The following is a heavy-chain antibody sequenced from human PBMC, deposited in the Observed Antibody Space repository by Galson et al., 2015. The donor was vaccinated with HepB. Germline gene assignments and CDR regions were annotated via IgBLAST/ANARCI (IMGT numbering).Heavy chain of an antibody. CDR3: ARDGVPAANYYYYYMDV. CDR1: GGTFSSYA. D-gene: IGHD2-2*01. V-gene: IGHV1-69*01. Sequence: QSGAEVKKPGESLKASCKASGGTFSSYAISWVRQAPGQGLEWMGGIIPIFGTANYAQKFQGRVTITADESTSTAYMELSSLRSEDTAVYYCARDGVPAANYYYYYMDVWGKGTTVTVSS. CDR2: IIPIFGTA. J-gene: IGHJ6*03.